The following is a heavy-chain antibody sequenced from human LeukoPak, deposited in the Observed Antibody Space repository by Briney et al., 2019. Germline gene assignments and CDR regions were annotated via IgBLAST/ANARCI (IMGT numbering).Heavy chain of an antibody. CDR3: ARSQYLAFDY. CDR1: GYTFTSYA. D-gene: IGHD2/OR15-2a*01. J-gene: IGHJ4*02. Sequence: ASVKVSCKASGYTFTSYAMSWVRQAPGQGLEWMGWIKFDSGGTNYAQKFQGRVSMTRDTSISTAYMELSRLRSDDTAVYYCARSQYLAFDYWGQGTLVTVSS. CDR2: IKFDSGGT. V-gene: IGHV1-2*02.